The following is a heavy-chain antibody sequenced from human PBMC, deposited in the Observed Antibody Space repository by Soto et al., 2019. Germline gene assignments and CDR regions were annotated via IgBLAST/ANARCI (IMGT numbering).Heavy chain of an antibody. J-gene: IGHJ5*02. CDR3: ARGDALTSSWYWCDT. CDR1: GYTFITYE. V-gene: IGHV1-8*01. D-gene: IGHD6-13*01. CDR2: MNPRSGNT. Sequence: QVQVVQSGAEVKKPGASVKVSCKTSGYTFITYEIIWVRQATGQGLEWMGWMNPRSGNTGYSQKFQVRVAMTRNTSINTAYMELTNLTSEDTAVYYCARGDALTSSWYWCDTWGQGTLVTVSS.